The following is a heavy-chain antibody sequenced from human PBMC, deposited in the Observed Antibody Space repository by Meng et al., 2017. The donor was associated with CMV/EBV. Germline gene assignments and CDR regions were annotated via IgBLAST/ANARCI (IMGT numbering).Heavy chain of an antibody. D-gene: IGHD2-2*01. CDR2: ISSSGSTI. CDR3: AREWVVVPASVGGVDAFDI. V-gene: IGHV3-11*04. Sequence: GGSLRLSCAASGFTFSDYYMSWIRQAPGKGLEWVSYISSSGSTIFYADSVEGRFTISRDNAKNSLYLQMNSLRAEDTAVYYCAREWVVVPASVGGVDAFDIWGQGTMVTVSS. CDR1: GFTFSDYY. J-gene: IGHJ3*02.